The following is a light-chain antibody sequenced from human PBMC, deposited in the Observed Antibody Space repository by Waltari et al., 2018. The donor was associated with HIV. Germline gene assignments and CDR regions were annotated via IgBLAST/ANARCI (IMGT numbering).Light chain of an antibody. Sequence: DIVMTQSPATLSVSPGERPTLSCRASQSVSDNLAWYQQKPGQAPRLLIYGASTRATGIPARFSGSGSGTDFTLTISSLQSEDFAVYYCQQYINWPRTFGQGTKVEIK. CDR1: QSVSDN. V-gene: IGKV3-15*01. J-gene: IGKJ1*01. CDR2: GAS. CDR3: QQYINWPRT.